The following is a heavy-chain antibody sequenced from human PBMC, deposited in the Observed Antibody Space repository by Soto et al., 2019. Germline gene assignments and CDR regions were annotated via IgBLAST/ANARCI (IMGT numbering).Heavy chain of an antibody. V-gene: IGHV3-33*01. J-gene: IGHJ3*02. D-gene: IGHD3-10*01. CDR3: ARGLDVLLWFGDPKTPDAFDI. CDR2: IWYDGSNK. CDR1: GFTFSSYG. Sequence: ESVGGVVQPGRSLRLSCAASGFTFSSYGMHWVRQAPGKGLEWVAVIWYDGSNKYYADSVKGRFTISRDNSKNTLYLQMNSLRAEDTAVYYCARGLDVLLWFGDPKTPDAFDIWGQGTMVTVSS.